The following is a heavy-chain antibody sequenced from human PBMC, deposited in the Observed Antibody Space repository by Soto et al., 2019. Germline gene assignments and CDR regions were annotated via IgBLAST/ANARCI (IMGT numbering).Heavy chain of an antibody. Sequence: TLSLTCAVSRASMTTGCFSCTCVRQPPGGGLEWIGHVYHRASPQYNPSLKGRVSISVDTSRSLFSLRLTSLTAADTAVYLCTRASAAPLSLLYFDTCGQRTPVTVSS. V-gene: IGHV4-30-2*01. CDR3: TRASAAPLSLLYFDT. J-gene: IGHJ4*02. CDR2: VYHRASP. CDR1: RASMTTGCFS. D-gene: IGHD2-15*01.